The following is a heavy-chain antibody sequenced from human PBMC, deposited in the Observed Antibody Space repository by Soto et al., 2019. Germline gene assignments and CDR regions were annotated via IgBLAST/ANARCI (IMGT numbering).Heavy chain of an antibody. D-gene: IGHD2-15*01. CDR2: IGTAGDT. J-gene: IGHJ6*02. V-gene: IGHV3-13*01. Sequence: GGSLRLSCAASGFTFSSYDMHWVRQATGKGLEWVSAIGTAGDTYYPGSVKGRFTISREKAKNSLYLQMNSLRAEDTAVYYCARDRLLDYGMDVWGQGTTVTVSS. CDR3: ARDRLLDYGMDV. CDR1: GFTFSSYD.